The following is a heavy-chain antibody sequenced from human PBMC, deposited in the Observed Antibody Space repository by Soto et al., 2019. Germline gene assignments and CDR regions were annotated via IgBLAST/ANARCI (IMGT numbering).Heavy chain of an antibody. Sequence: GASVRVSCKASGGTFSSYAISWVRQAPGQGLEWMGGIIPIFGTANYAQKFQGRVTITAEESTRTAYMELSSLRSEDTAVYYCARGYCSSTNCYTAYYFDYWGQGTLVTVSS. D-gene: IGHD2-2*02. CDR2: IIPIFGTA. CDR1: GGTFSSYA. CDR3: ARGYCSSTNCYTAYYFDY. V-gene: IGHV1-69*13. J-gene: IGHJ4*02.